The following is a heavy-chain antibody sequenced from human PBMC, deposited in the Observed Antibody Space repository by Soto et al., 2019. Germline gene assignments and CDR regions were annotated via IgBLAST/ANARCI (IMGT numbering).Heavy chain of an antibody. J-gene: IGHJ4*02. CDR3: ARGGRIQLWPHPFDY. CDR1: GGSISSGGYY. CDR2: IYYSGST. V-gene: IGHV4-31*03. D-gene: IGHD5-18*01. Sequence: PSETLSLTCPVSGGSISSGGYYWSWIRQHPGKGLEWIGYIYYSGSTYYNPSLKSRVTISVDTSKNQFSLKLSSVTAADTAVYYCARGGRIQLWPHPFDYWGQGTLVTVSS.